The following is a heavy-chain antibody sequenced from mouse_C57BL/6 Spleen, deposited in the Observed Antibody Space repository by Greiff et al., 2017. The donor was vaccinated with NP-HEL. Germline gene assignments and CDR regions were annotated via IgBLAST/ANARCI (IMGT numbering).Heavy chain of an antibody. CDR3: ARNSPSTVGYFDV. CDR2: IWSGGST. V-gene: IGHV2-2*01. D-gene: IGHD1-1*01. Sequence: VKLVESGPGLVQPSQSLSITCTVSGFSLTSYGVHWVRQSPGKGLEWLGVIWSGGSTDYNAAFISRLSISKDNSNSQVFIKMNSLQADDTAIYYCARNSPSTVGYFDVWGTGTAVTVSS. J-gene: IGHJ1*03. CDR1: GFSLTSYG.